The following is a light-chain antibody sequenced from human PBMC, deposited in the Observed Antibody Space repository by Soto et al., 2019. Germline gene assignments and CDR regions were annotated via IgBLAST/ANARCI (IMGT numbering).Light chain of an antibody. CDR1: ENINQN. V-gene: IGKV3-15*01. Sequence: ETVMTQSPATLSVSPGEGATLSCRATENINQNLAWYQQKPGQAPRLLIHGAAYRATGIPDRFTGRGSGTEFTLTISSLQPDDFATYYCQQYNSYSWTFGRGTKVDIK. CDR2: GAA. CDR3: QQYNSYSWT. J-gene: IGKJ1*01.